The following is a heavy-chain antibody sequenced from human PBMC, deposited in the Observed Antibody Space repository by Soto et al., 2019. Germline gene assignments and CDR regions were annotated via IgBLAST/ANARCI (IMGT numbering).Heavy chain of an antibody. CDR1: GYTFTGYY. Sequence: ASVKVSCKASGYTFTGYYMHWVRQAPGQGLEWMGWINPNSGGTSYAQKFQGRVTMTRDTSISTAYMELSRLRSDDTAVYYCARACGGDCYSTGFDYWGQGTLVTVSS. J-gene: IGHJ4*02. V-gene: IGHV1-2*02. CDR2: INPNSGGT. CDR3: ARACGGDCYSTGFDY. D-gene: IGHD2-21*02.